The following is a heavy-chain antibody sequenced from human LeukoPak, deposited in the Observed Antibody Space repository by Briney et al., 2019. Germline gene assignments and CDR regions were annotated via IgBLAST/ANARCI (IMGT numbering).Heavy chain of an antibody. J-gene: IGHJ6*02. CDR2: INSDGSST. Sequence: GGSLRLSCAASGFTFSSYWMHWVRQAPGKGLVWVSRINSDGSSTSYADSVKGRFTISRDNAKNTLYLQMNSLRAEDTAVYYCARDEDYGYGEPFLDYGMDVWGQGTTVTVSS. CDR3: ARDEDYGYGEPFLDYGMDV. V-gene: IGHV3-74*01. D-gene: IGHD4-17*01. CDR1: GFTFSSYW.